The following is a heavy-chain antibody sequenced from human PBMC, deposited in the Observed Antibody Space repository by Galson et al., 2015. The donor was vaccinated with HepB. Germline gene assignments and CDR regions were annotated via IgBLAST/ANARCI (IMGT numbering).Heavy chain of an antibody. D-gene: IGHD3-10*01. CDR3: ARDCYLAYGCPAGGYYYYGMDV. CDR2: IIPIFGTA. J-gene: IGHJ6*02. Sequence: SCKASGGTFSSYAISWVRQAPGQGLEWMGGIIPIFGTANYAQKFQGRVTITADESTSTAYMELSSLRSEDTAVYYCARDCYLAYGCPAGGYYYYGMDVWGQGTTVTVSS. CDR1: GGTFSSYA. V-gene: IGHV1-69*01.